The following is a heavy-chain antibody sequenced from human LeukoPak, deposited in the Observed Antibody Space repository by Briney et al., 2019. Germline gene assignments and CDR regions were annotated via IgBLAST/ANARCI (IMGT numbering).Heavy chain of an antibody. V-gene: IGHV3-23*01. CDR1: GFTFNRYA. CDR2: IGGGGENT. J-gene: IGHJ4*02. D-gene: IGHD1-14*01. Sequence: PGGSLRLSCAASGFTFNRYALSWVRQAPGKGLEWVSTIGGGGENTYYAGSVKGRFTISRDSSKNTVYLHMKSLRAEDTAVYFCAKVLTGSQDYWGQGTLVTVTS. CDR3: AKVLTGSQDY.